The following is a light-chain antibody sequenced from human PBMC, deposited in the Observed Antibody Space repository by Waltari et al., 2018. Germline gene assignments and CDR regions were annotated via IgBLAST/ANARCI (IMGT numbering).Light chain of an antibody. Sequence: SFELTQPPSLSVSPGQTARITCSGDALSKQYAHWHQQRPGLAPVLVIYNDSERPSGIPGRFSGSSSGTTVTLTISGVQAEDEADYYCQSADSSGSVVFGGGTKLTVL. CDR3: QSADSSGSVV. CDR1: ALSKQY. CDR2: NDS. J-gene: IGLJ2*01. V-gene: IGLV3-25*03.